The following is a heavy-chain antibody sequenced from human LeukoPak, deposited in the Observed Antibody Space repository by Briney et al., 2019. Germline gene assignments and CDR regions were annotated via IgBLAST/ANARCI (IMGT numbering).Heavy chain of an antibody. CDR3: TTDAGYYGSGSYYSIFPDYYYYMDV. V-gene: IGHV3-15*01. Sequence: PGGSLRLSCAASGFTFSNAWMSWVRQAPGKGLEWVGRIKSKTDGGTTDYAAPVKGRFTISRDDSKNTLYLQMNSLKTEDTAVYYCTTDAGYYGSGSYYSIFPDYYYYMDVWGKGTTVTISS. J-gene: IGHJ6*03. CDR2: IKSKTDGGTT. CDR1: GFTFSNAW. D-gene: IGHD3-10*01.